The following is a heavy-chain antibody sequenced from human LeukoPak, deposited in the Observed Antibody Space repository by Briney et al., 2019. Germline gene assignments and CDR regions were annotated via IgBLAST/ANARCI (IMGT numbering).Heavy chain of an antibody. D-gene: IGHD3-10*01. J-gene: IGHJ4*02. CDR3: AGTMVRGVYDC. CDR1: GGTFSSYA. CDR2: IIPIFGTA. Sequence: ASVKVSCKASGGTFSSYAISWVRQAPGQGLEWMGGIIPIFGTANYAQKFQGRVTITADKSTSTAYMELSSLRSEDTAVYYCAGTMVRGVYDCWGQGTLVTVSS. V-gene: IGHV1-69*06.